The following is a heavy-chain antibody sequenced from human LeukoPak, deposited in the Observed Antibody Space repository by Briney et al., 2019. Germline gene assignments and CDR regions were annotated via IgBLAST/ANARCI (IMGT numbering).Heavy chain of an antibody. CDR3: PGETLPTFRWFGP. J-gene: IGHJ5*02. Sequence: PSETLSLTCTVSGGSISSANYYWSWIRQPPGKGLEWIGYIYYSGSTYYNPSLKSRVTISVDTSKNQFSLKLSSVTAADTAVYYCPGETLPTFRWFGPWGGGTLVTVPS. V-gene: IGHV4-30-4*01. CDR2: IYYSGST. CDR1: GGSISSANYY. D-gene: IGHD2/OR15-2a*01.